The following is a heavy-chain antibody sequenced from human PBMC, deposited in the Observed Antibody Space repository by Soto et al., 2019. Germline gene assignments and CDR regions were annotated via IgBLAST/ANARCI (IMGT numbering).Heavy chain of an antibody. D-gene: IGHD2-8*01. CDR1: GFSFSSYS. V-gene: IGHV3-21*01. CDR3: ATGYAGYFYY. Sequence: EVQLVESGGGLVKPGGSLRLSCAASGFSFSSYSMNWVRQAPGKGLEWVSSTSSNSEYIYYADSVKGRFTISRDNAKNSLYLQMNSLRAEDTAVYYCATGYAGYFYYWGQGTLVTVSS. CDR2: TSSNSEYI. J-gene: IGHJ4*02.